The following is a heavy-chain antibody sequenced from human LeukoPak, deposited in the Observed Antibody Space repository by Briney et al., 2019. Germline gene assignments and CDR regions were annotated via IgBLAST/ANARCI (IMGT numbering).Heavy chain of an antibody. CDR1: GGSISSSNW. Sequence: SETLSLTCAVSGGSISSSNWWSWVRQPPGKGLEWIGEIYHTGSTNYNPSLKSRVTISVDTSKNQFSLKLSSVTAADTAVYYCARVRGGTTKYFDYWGQGTLVTVSS. V-gene: IGHV4-4*02. CDR2: IYHTGST. D-gene: IGHD1-26*01. J-gene: IGHJ4*02. CDR3: ARVRGGTTKYFDY.